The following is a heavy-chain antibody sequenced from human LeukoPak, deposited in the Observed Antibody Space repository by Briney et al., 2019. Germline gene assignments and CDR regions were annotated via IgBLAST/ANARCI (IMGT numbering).Heavy chain of an antibody. D-gene: IGHD2-15*01. V-gene: IGHV3-48*01. CDR2: ISSSGSSI. CDR1: GFTFSSYA. J-gene: IGHJ4*02. Sequence: PGGSLRLSCAASGFTFSSYAMSWVRQAPGKGLEWVSYISSSGSSIYYADSVKGRFTISRDNAKNSMYLQMNSLRGEDTAIYYCARERIRFCSGGTCYSDSTFDYWGQGTLVTVSS. CDR3: ARERIRFCSGGTCYSDSTFDY.